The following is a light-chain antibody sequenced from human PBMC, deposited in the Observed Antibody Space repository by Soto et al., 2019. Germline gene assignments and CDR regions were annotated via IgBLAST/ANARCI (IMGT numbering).Light chain of an antibody. Sequence: EREMMESPATVSVSRGERDTLYCGASESVGSKVAWYQQKPGQAPRVLIYGASIRATGIPARFSGSGSGTAFTLTISSFQSDDFALHYCQHHANWPLITFDQGTRLEIK. CDR1: ESVGSK. CDR2: GAS. V-gene: IGKV3-15*01. CDR3: QHHANWPLIT. J-gene: IGKJ5*01.